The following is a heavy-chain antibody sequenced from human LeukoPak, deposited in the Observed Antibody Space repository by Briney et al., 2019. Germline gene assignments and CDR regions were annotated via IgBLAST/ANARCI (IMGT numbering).Heavy chain of an antibody. CDR3: ARGGSQVAAAGNHYYYYMDV. D-gene: IGHD6-13*01. CDR2: INHSGST. Sequence: PSETLSLTCAVYGGSFSGYYWSWIRQPPGKGLEWIGEINHSGSTNYNPSLKSRVTISVDTSKNQFSLKLSSVTAADTAVYYCARGGSQVAAAGNHYYYYMDVWGKGTTVTVSS. J-gene: IGHJ6*03. CDR1: GGSFSGYY. V-gene: IGHV4-34*01.